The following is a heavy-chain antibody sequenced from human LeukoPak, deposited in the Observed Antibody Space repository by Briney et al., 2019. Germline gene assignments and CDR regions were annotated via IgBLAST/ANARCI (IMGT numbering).Heavy chain of an antibody. D-gene: IGHD5-24*01. Sequence: GGSLRLSCAASGFIFSNHGMHWVRRARGKGLEGVAVVWHDGSNKYYADSVKGRFTISRDNSKNTVFLQMNSLRAEGTAVYFCARGREGYRNAFDIWGQGTMVTVSS. CDR1: GFIFSNHG. CDR3: ARGREGYRNAFDI. V-gene: IGHV3-33*03. J-gene: IGHJ3*02. CDR2: VWHDGSNK.